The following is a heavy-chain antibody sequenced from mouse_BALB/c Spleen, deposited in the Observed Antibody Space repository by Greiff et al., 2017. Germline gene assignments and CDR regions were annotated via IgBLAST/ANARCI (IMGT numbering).Heavy chain of an antibody. CDR1: GYTFTSYV. D-gene: IGHD2-4*01. CDR3: ARGDYDYDDEGRVFDY. CDR2: INPYNDGT. J-gene: IGHJ2*01. V-gene: IGHV1-14*01. Sequence: EVQRVESGPELVKPGASVKMSCKASGYTFTSYVMHWVKQKPGQGLEWIGYINPYNDGTKYNEKFKGKATLTSDKSSSTAYMELSSLTSEDSAVYYCARGDYDYDDEGRVFDYWGQGTTLTVSS.